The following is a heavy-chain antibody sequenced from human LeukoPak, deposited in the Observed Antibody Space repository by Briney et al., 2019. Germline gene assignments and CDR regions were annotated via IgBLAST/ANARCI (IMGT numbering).Heavy chain of an antibody. CDR3: AKDLHYCSGGSCYSGWFDP. CDR1: GFTVSSNY. CDR2: IYSGGST. D-gene: IGHD2-15*01. Sequence: TGGSLRLSCAASGFTVSSNYMSWVRQAPGEGLEWVSVIYSGGSTYYADSVKGRFTISRDNSKNTLYLQMNSLRAEDTAVYYCAKDLHYCSGGSCYSGWFDPWGQGTLVTVSS. J-gene: IGHJ5*02. V-gene: IGHV3-53*01.